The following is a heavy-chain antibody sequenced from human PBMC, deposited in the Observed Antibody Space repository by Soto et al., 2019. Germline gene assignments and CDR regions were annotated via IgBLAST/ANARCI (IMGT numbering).Heavy chain of an antibody. D-gene: IGHD6-6*01. Sequence: QPGGSLRLSCAASGFTFSSYGMHWVRQAPGKGLEWVAVISYDGSNKYYADSVKGRFTISRDNSKNTLYLQMNSLRAEDTAVYYCANLLARPVPNVWGQGTTVTVSS. CDR2: ISYDGSNK. CDR1: GFTFSSYG. J-gene: IGHJ6*02. V-gene: IGHV3-30*18. CDR3: ANLLARPVPNV.